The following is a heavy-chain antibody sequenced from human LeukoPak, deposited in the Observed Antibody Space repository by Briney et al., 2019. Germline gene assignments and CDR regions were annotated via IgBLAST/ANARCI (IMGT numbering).Heavy chain of an antibody. CDR3: ARYFKWGHYYGSGSLSPGGILQDG. J-gene: IGHJ4*02. CDR1: GGSVSSGSYY. D-gene: IGHD3-10*01. Sequence: PSETLSLTCTVSGGSVSSGSYYWSWIRQPPGKGLEWIGYIYYSGSTNYNPSLKSRVTISVDTSKNQFSLKLSSVTAADTAVYYCARYFKWGHYYGSGSLSPGGILQDGWGQGTLVTVSS. CDR2: IYYSGST. V-gene: IGHV4-61*01.